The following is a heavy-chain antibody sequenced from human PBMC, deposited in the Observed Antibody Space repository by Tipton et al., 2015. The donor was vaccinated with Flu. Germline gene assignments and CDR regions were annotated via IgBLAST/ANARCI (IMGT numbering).Heavy chain of an antibody. Sequence: TLSLTCNVSGGSIGSFYWNWIRQPPGKGLEWIGYIYNSEYTKYNPSLRSRVTISVDTSKNQFSLKLSSVTAADTAVYYCARGPDGYSYGYYPLDYWGQGTLVTVSS. CDR1: GGSIGSFY. V-gene: IGHV4-59*01. CDR2: IYNSEYT. CDR3: ARGPDGYSYGYYPLDY. D-gene: IGHD5-18*01. J-gene: IGHJ4*02.